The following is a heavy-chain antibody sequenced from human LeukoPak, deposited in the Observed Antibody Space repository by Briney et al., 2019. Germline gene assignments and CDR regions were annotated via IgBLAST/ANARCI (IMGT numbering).Heavy chain of an antibody. Sequence: WGSLRLSCAASGFTFSTFAMHWVRLCPGKGLEWVSSITGSGPYMLYADSVKHRFTISRDNTKNLLYLEMNSLRAEDTAMYFCVRDVGAVRGEVYFDYWGQGTLVTVSS. V-gene: IGHV3-21*06. D-gene: IGHD3-10*01. CDR1: GFTFSTFA. J-gene: IGHJ4*02. CDR2: ITGSGPYM. CDR3: VRDVGAVRGEVYFDY.